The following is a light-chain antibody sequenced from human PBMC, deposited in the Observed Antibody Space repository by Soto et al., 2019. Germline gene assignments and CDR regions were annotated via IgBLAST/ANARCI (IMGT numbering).Light chain of an antibody. CDR1: NTDVGAYDY. Sequence: QSALTQPASVSGSPGQSITIFCSGTNTDVGAYDYVSWYQQHPGKAPKLILYDVINRPSGVSDRFSGSKSGNTASLTISGLQAEDEAEYFCSSYSTISNLVFGTGTKLTVL. J-gene: IGLJ1*01. CDR3: SSYSTISNLV. V-gene: IGLV2-14*03. CDR2: DVI.